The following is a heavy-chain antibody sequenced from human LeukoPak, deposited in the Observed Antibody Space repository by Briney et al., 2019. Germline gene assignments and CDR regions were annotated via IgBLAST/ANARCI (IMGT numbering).Heavy chain of an antibody. V-gene: IGHV3-30-3*01. D-gene: IGHD3-10*01. CDR2: ISYDGSKK. J-gene: IGHJ4*02. Sequence: GGSLRLSCAASGFTFRSHGMHWVRQAPGKGLEWAAVISYDGSKKDYADSVKGRFTISRDGSKNTVYLQMNSLRTEDTAFYYCARDLSGSYSVDYWGQGTLVTVSS. CDR1: GFTFRSHG. CDR3: ARDLSGSYSVDY.